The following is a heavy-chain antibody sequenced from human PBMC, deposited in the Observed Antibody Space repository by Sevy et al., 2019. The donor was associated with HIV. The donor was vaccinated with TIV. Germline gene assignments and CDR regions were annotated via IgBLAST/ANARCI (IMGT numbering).Heavy chain of an antibody. Sequence: GGSLGLSCAASGFTFSSYAMSWVRQAPGKGLEWVSTISGSGGSTYYADSVKGRFTISRDNSKNTLYLQVNSLRAEDTAVYYCAKEGELLRGSSYYFDYWGQGTLVTVSS. CDR2: ISGSGGST. CDR3: AKEGELLRGSSYYFDY. V-gene: IGHV3-23*01. CDR1: GFTFSSYA. J-gene: IGHJ4*02. D-gene: IGHD1-26*01.